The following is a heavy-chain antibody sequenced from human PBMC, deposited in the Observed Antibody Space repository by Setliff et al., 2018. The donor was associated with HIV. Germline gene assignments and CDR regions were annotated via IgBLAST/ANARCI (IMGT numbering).Heavy chain of an antibody. D-gene: IGHD1-1*01. CDR1: GYTFTDYF. CDR3: ARQLSNSFDY. Sequence: AASVKVSCKSSGYTFTDYFMHWVRQAPGQGLEWMGWISPDNGNRRILRRFQGRVTKTRDTSINTAYMELSGLTSDDTAVYYCARQLSNSFDYWGQGTLVTVSS. J-gene: IGHJ4*02. CDR2: ISPDNGNR. V-gene: IGHV1-2*02.